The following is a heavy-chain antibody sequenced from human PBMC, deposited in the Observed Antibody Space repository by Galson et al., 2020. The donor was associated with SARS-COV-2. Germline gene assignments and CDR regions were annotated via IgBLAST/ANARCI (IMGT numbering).Heavy chain of an antibody. CDR1: GGSISNTPHF. J-gene: IGHJ4*02. CDR2: IYYTGST. Sequence: SETLSLTCTVSGGSISNTPHFWGWIRQPPGKGLEWIATIYYTGSTYYNPSLKSRVTISVDTSRNQFSLKVTSMTAADTAVYYCARHYSSGGKNVFDHWGQGTLVTVSS. CDR3: ARHYSSGGKNVFDH. V-gene: IGHV4-39*07. D-gene: IGHD3-22*01.